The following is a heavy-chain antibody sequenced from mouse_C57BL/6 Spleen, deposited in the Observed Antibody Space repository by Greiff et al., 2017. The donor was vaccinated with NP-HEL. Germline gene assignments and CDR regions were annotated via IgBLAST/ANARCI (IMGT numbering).Heavy chain of an antibody. CDR3: ARRYYYGSRDWYFDV. CDR1: GFTFSDYG. Sequence: EVKVVESGGGLVKPGGSLKLSCAASGFTFSDYGMHWVRQAPEKGLEWVAYISSGSSTIYYADTVKGRFTISRDNAKNTLFLQMTSLRSEDTAMYYCARRYYYGSRDWYFDVWGTGTTVTVSS. V-gene: IGHV5-17*01. J-gene: IGHJ1*03. CDR2: ISSGSSTI. D-gene: IGHD1-1*01.